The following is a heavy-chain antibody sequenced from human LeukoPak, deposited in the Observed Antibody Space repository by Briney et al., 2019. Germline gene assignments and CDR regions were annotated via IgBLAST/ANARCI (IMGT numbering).Heavy chain of an antibody. Sequence: GGSLRLSCLASGFSFSNYGMHWVRQAPGKGLEWVAVIWFDGTNEDYADSVKGRFTISRDNSKNTLYLQMNSLRAEDTAVYYCAKDFWGGSYVTLYYFDYWGQGTLVTVSS. CDR3: AKDFWGGSYVTLYYFDY. CDR2: IWFDGTNE. V-gene: IGHV3-33*06. J-gene: IGHJ4*02. CDR1: GFSFSNYG. D-gene: IGHD1-26*01.